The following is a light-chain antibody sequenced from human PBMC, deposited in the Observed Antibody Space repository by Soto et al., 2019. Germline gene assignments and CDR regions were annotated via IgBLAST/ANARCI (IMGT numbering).Light chain of an antibody. CDR3: QQSYSTRIT. Sequence: DIQMTQSPSSLSASVGDRITITCRASQSISRYLNWYQHKPGKAPKLLINAASSLERGVPSRFSGGGSGTDFTLNISSLQPDDFATYYCQQSYSTRITFGQGTRLEIK. V-gene: IGKV1-39*01. CDR2: AAS. CDR1: QSISRY. J-gene: IGKJ5*01.